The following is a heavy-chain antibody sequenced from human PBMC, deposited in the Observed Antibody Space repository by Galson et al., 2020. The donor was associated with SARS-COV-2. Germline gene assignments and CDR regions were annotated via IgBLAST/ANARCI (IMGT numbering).Heavy chain of an antibody. V-gene: IGHV4-59*01. CDR3: ARDRSKSGSFYGMDV. CDR1: GGSINSYS. Sequence: SETLSLTCTVSGGSINSYSWSWIRQPPGKGLEWIGYIYYFGSTNYNPSLKSRVTISVDTSKKQFSLKLNSVTAADTAVYYCARDRSKSGSFYGMDVWGQWTTVTVSS. CDR2: IYYFGST. D-gene: IGHD3-10*01. J-gene: IGHJ6*02.